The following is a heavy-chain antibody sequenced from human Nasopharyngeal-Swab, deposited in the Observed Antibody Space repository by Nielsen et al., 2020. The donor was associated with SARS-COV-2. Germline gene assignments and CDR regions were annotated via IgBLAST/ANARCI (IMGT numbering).Heavy chain of an antibody. J-gene: IGHJ6*02. CDR1: GFTFSSYA. V-gene: IGHV3-30*04. Sequence: GESLKISCAASGFTFSSYAMHWVRQAPGKGLEWVAVISYDGSNKYYADSVKGRFTISRDNSKNTLYLQMNSLRAEDTAVYYCAKDLGWNPGGLYYYYGMDVWGQGTTVTVSS. CDR3: AKDLGWNPGGLYYYYGMDV. D-gene: IGHD1-1*01. CDR2: ISYDGSNK.